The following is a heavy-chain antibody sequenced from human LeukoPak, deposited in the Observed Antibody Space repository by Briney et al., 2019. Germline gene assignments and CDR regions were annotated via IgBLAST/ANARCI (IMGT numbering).Heavy chain of an antibody. J-gene: IGHJ3*02. Sequence: SETLSLTCAVYGGSFSGYYWSWIRQPPGKGLERIGEINHSGSTNYNPSLKSRVTISVDTSKNQFSLKLSSVTAADTAVYYCARGRRAYCSSTSCYFYAFDIWGQGTMVTVSS. D-gene: IGHD2-2*01. V-gene: IGHV4-34*01. CDR3: ARGRRAYCSSTSCYFYAFDI. CDR2: INHSGST. CDR1: GGSFSGYY.